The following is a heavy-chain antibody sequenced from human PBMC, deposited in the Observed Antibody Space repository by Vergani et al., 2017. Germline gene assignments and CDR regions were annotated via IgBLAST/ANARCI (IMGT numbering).Heavy chain of an antibody. Sequence: QVQLVQSGAAVGKPGASVKISCKAYGYPFTAYYIHWVRQAPEQGLEWVGVISPDGFSTFYAQKFQGRVTVTRDTSTSTVYMELTSLRSDDTAVFYCAREPPLTGFFDYWGQGTLVAVSS. CDR1: GYPFTAYY. CDR3: AREPPLTGFFDY. J-gene: IGHJ4*02. V-gene: IGHV1-46*03. D-gene: IGHD3-9*01. CDR2: ISPDGFST.